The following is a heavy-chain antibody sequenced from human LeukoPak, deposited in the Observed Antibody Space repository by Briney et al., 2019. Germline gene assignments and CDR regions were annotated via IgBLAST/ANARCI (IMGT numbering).Heavy chain of an antibody. D-gene: IGHD6-13*01. CDR2: IYYSGST. J-gene: IGHJ4*02. V-gene: IGHV4-39*01. CDR3: ARQLAAAGNY. CDR1: GGSISSSSYY. Sequence: SETLSLTCTVSGGSISSSSYYWGWIRQPPGKGLEWIGNIYYSGSTYYNPSLKSQVTISVDTSKSQFSLKLSPVTAADTAVYYCARQLAAAGNYWGQGTLVTVSS.